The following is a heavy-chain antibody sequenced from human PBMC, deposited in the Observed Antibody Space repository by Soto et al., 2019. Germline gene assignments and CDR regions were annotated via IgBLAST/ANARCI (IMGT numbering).Heavy chain of an antibody. J-gene: IGHJ5*02. Sequence: QEQLVQSGSEVQKPGASVKVSCKAYGYTFPNYETIWVRQATGQGLERMGWMNPNSGDTVFAQSFQGRLTMTRDTSRITAEMELSSLTSGVTAVYYCARGRGGYWSGGICYRLLDPWGQGTLVTVSS. CDR3: ARGRGGYWSGGICYRLLDP. D-gene: IGHD2-15*01. CDR2: MNPNSGDT. V-gene: IGHV1-8*01. CDR1: GYTFPNYE.